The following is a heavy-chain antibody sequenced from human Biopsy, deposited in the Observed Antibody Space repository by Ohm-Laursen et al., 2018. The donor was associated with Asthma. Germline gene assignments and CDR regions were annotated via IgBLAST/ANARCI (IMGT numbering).Heavy chain of an antibody. V-gene: IGHV4-31*03. J-gene: IGHJ4*02. D-gene: IGHD3-10*01. Sequence: TLSLTCTVSYGSITSGGYYWTWIRQHPGKGLEWIGFIYYSGSTYYNPSLKSRVSISIDTSKNQFSLKLSSVTAADTAVYYCARISRGVRIGLDSWGQGTLVTVSS. CDR3: ARISRGVRIGLDS. CDR1: YGSITSGGYY. CDR2: IYYSGST.